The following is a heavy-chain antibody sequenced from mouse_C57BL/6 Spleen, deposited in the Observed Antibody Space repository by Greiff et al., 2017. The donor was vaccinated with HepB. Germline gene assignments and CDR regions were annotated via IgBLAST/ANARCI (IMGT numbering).Heavy chain of an antibody. V-gene: IGHV5-17*01. CDR2: ISSGSSTI. Sequence: EVMLVESGGGLVKPGGSLKLSCAASGFTFSDYGMHWVRQAPEKGLEWVAYISSGSSTIYYADTVKGRFTISRDNAKNTLFLQMTSLRSEDTAMYYCARPDDYDGYWYFDVWGTGTTVTVSS. CDR1: GFTFSDYG. CDR3: ARPDDYDGYWYFDV. D-gene: IGHD2-4*01. J-gene: IGHJ1*03.